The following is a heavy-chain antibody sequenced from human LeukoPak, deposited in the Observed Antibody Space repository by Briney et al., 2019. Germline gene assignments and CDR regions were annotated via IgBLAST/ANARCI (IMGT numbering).Heavy chain of an antibody. V-gene: IGHV3-23*01. CDR3: AKDSGHVLYYFDY. CDR1: GFTFSSFA. J-gene: IGHJ4*02. Sequence: GGSLRLSCAASGFTFSSFAMSLVRQAPGKGLEWVSSIRGSGDNTNYGDYVKGRFTITRDNSKNTLYLQMNSLRAEDTAVYYCAKDSGHVLYYFDYWGQGTLVTVSS. CDR2: IRGSGDNT. D-gene: IGHD5-12*01.